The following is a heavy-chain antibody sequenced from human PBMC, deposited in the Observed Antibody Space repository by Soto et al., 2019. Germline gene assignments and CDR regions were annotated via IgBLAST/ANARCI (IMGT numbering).Heavy chain of an antibody. D-gene: IGHD5-18*01. J-gene: IGHJ4*02. CDR2: IIPIFGTA. V-gene: IGHV1-69*13. CDR1: GGTFSSYA. Sequence: GASVKVSCKASGGTFSSYAISWVRQAPGQGLEWMGGIIPIFGTANYAQKFQGRVTITADESTSTAYMELSSLRSEDTAVYYCARVNPFVDTAMVIPPTLWYWGQGTLVTVSS. CDR3: ARVNPFVDTAMVIPPTLWY.